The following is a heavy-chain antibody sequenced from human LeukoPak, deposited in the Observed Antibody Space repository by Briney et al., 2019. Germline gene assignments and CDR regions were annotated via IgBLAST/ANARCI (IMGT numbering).Heavy chain of an antibody. CDR2: IYYSGST. J-gene: IGHJ6*03. Sequence: PSETLSLTCTVSGGSISSYYWSWIRQPPGKGLEWIGYIYYSGSTNYNPSLKSRVTISVDTSKNQFSLKLSSVTAADTAVYYCARVIWFGEVCYYYYYMDVWGKGTTVTVSS. D-gene: IGHD3-10*01. V-gene: IGHV4-59*01. CDR3: ARVIWFGEVCYYYYYMDV. CDR1: GGSISSYY.